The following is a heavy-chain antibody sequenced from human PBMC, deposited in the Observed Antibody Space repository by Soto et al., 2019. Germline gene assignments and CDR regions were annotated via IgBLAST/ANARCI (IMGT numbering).Heavy chain of an antibody. V-gene: IGHV3-23*01. J-gene: IGHJ4*02. Sequence: GGSLRLSCAASGFTFSINSMAWVRQAPGRGLEWVSSTTDSGGRSYYADSVRGRFTISRDNSKNTLYLQMNSLKTEDTGMYYCTIDKTAQYDFDYWGQGALVTVSS. CDR3: TIDKTAQYDFDY. D-gene: IGHD2-2*01. CDR2: TTDSGGRS. CDR1: GFTFSINS.